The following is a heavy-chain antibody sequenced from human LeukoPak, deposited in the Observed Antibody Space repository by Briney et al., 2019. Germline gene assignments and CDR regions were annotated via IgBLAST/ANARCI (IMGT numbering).Heavy chain of an antibody. J-gene: IGHJ5*02. Sequence: GGSLRLSSVAAGFTSSSYAMSWVRQPPGKGLEWVSAISGSGGSTYYADSVKGRVTISTHNPKNTLYLQMNSLRAEDTAVYYCATTRYIVVVTAIPTWFDPWGQRTLVTV. CDR3: ATTRYIVVVTAIPTWFDP. V-gene: IGHV3-23*01. D-gene: IGHD2-21*02. CDR1: GFTSSSYA. CDR2: ISGSGGST.